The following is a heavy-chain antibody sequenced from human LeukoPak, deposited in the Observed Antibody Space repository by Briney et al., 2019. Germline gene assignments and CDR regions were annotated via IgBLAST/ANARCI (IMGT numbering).Heavy chain of an antibody. Sequence: GESLKISCKGSGYSFTSYWIGWVRQMPGKGLEWMGIIYPGDSDTRYSPSLQGQVTISADKSISTAYLQWSSLKASDTAMYYCAGPKQLRGTRAYYYYYGMDVWGQGTTVTVSS. CDR3: AGPKQLRGTRAYYYYYGMDV. CDR2: IYPGDSDT. CDR1: GYSFTSYW. D-gene: IGHD3-10*01. J-gene: IGHJ6*02. V-gene: IGHV5-51*01.